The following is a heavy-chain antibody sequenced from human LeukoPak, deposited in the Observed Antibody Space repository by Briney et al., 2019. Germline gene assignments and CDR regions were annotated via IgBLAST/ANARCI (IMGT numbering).Heavy chain of an antibody. J-gene: IGHJ6*03. V-gene: IGHV4-31*03. CDR1: GVSISSGGYY. Sequence: SETLSLTCTVSGVSISSGGYYWNWIRQYPGKGLERIGFLSYSGRTNYNPSLKSRITMSVDTSKNQFSLRLNSVTAADTAVYYCARKNDYGADYYIDVWGKGTAVTVSS. CDR2: LSYSGRT. CDR3: ARKNDYGADYYIDV. D-gene: IGHD4-17*01.